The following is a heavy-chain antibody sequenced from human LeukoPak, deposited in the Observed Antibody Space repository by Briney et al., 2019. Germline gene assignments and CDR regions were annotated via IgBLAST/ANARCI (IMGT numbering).Heavy chain of an antibody. Sequence: ESGPALVKPTQTLTLTCTFSGFSLSTSGMCVSWIRQPPGKALEWLARIDWDDDKYYSTSLKTRLTISKDTSKNQVVLTMTNMDPVDTATYYCARMDSPQGQLDPWGQGTLVTVSS. CDR1: GFSLSTSGMC. V-gene: IGHV2-70*11. CDR3: ARMDSPQGQLDP. CDR2: IDWDDDK. J-gene: IGHJ5*02. D-gene: IGHD2-21*01.